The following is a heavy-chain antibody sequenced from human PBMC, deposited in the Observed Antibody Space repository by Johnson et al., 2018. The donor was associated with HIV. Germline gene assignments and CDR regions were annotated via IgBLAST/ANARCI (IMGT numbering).Heavy chain of an antibody. J-gene: IGHJ3*02. CDR1: GFTSDDYA. V-gene: IGHV3-20*04. CDR2: INGDGGST. Sequence: VQLVESGGGVVRPGGSLRLSCVASGFTSDDYAMSWVRQAAGKGLEWVSGINGDGGSTGYADSVQGRFTISRDNSKSTVFLQMSNLRPEDTAVYYCAKGRKWNDVGNDALDIWGQGTLVTVSS. D-gene: IGHD1-1*01. CDR3: AKGRKWNDVGNDALDI.